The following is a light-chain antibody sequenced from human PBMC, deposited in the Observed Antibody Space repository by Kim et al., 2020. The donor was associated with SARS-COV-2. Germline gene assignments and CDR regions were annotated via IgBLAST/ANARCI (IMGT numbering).Light chain of an antibody. CDR1: KLGDKY. CDR2: QDS. CDR3: QAWDSSTKVV. V-gene: IGLV3-1*01. J-gene: IGLJ2*01. Sequence: SYELTQPPSVSMSPGQTASITCSGDKLGDKYACWYQQKPGQSPVLVIYQDSKRPSGIPERFSGSNSGNTAALTISGTQAMDEADYYCQAWDSSTKVVFGG.